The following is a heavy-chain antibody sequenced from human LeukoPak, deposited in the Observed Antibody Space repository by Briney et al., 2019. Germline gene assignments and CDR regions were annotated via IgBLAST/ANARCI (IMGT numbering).Heavy chain of an antibody. CDR1: GFTFSSYS. V-gene: IGHV3-21*01. CDR3: ARYRLEPRTGMFDY. CDR2: ISSSSSYI. D-gene: IGHD1-1*01. Sequence: PGGSLRLPCAASGFTFSSYSMNWVCQAPGKGLEWVSSISSSSSYIYYADSVKGRFTISRDNAKNSLYLQMNSLRAEDTAVYYCARYRLEPRTGMFDYWGQGTLVTVSS. J-gene: IGHJ4*02.